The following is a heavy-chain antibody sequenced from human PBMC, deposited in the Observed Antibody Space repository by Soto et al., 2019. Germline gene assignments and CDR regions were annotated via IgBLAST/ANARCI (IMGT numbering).Heavy chain of an antibody. D-gene: IGHD3-16*01. CDR2: IKSEIEGGTT. J-gene: IGHJ5*02. Sequence: PGGSLRLSCAASGFTLSNVWMTWVRRAPGKGLEWVGRIKSEIEGGTTDYAAPVKGRFTISRDDSRNTLYLQMNSLKTEDTAVYYCSPDASAGLDTWGQGTQVTVSS. V-gene: IGHV3-15*01. CDR3: SPDASAGLDT. CDR1: GFTLSNVW.